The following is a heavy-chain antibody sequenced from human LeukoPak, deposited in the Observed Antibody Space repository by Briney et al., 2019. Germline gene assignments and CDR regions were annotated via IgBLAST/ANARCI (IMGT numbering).Heavy chain of an antibody. J-gene: IGHJ4*02. Sequence: ASVKVSCKASGYTFTGYYMHWVRQPPGQGLEWMRIINPSGGSTSYAQKFQGRVTMTSDMSKSTVYMELSILRSEDPAVYYHAPEAAMSLKYLDHWGQGTLVTVSS. D-gene: IGHD5-18*01. CDR1: GYTFTGYY. V-gene: IGHV1-46*01. CDR3: APEAAMSLKYLDH. CDR2: INPSGGST.